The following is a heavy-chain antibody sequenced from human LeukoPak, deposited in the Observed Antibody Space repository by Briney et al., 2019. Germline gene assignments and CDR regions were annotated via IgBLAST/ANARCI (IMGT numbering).Heavy chain of an antibody. J-gene: IGHJ4*02. CDR2: IYSGGST. V-gene: IGHV3-53*01. CDR1: GFTVSSNY. D-gene: IGHD3-22*01. CDR3: ARDLNDSSGYYYY. Sequence: GGSLRLSCAASGFTVSSNYMSWVRQAPGKGLEWVSVIYSGGSTYYADSVKGRFTISRDNSKNTLYLQMNSLRAEDTAVYYCARDLNDSSGYYYYWGQGTLVTVSS.